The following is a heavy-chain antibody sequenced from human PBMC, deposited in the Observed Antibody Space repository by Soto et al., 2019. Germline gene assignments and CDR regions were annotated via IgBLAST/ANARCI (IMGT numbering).Heavy chain of an antibody. J-gene: IGHJ3*02. CDR3: ARVGCSGGSCYSGAFDI. CDR2: IIPILGIA. CDR1: GGTFSSYT. D-gene: IGHD2-15*01. Sequence: SVKVSCKASGGTFSSYTISWLRQAPGQGLEWMGRIIPILGIANYAQKFQGRVTITADKSTSTAYMELSSLRSEDTAVYYCARVGCSGGSCYSGAFDIWGQGTMVTVSS. V-gene: IGHV1-69*02.